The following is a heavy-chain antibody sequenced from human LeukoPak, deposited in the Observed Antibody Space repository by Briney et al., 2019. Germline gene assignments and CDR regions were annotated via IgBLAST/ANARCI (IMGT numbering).Heavy chain of an antibody. V-gene: IGHV5-51*01. J-gene: IGHJ4*02. CDR2: IYSGDSST. CDR3: ARHSVSDGSGGGYHFDY. Sequence: GESLKISCKGSGDTFTRYWTDWVRQMPGKGLEWMGTIYSGDSSTMYSPSFQGQVTISADKSISTAYLQWSSLKASDTAIYYCARHSVSDGSGGGYHFDYWGQGTLITVSS. CDR1: GDTFTRYW. D-gene: IGHD6-25*01.